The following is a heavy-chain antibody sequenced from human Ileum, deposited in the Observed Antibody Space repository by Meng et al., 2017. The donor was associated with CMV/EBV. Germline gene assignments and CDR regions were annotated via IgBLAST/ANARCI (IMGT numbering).Heavy chain of an antibody. Sequence: VQLVESGGGLIQTGESLRLPRAASGFTVSGNHMSWVRQAPGKGLEWVSDINSDGYTSYIDSVKGRFTISRDNSKNTVYFQMNSLRAEDTAIYYCARASPGYGGFPDWGQGTLVTVSS. CDR1: GFTVSGNH. CDR3: ARASPGYGGFPD. V-gene: IGHV3-53*01. J-gene: IGHJ4*02. CDR2: INSDGYT. D-gene: IGHD5-12*01.